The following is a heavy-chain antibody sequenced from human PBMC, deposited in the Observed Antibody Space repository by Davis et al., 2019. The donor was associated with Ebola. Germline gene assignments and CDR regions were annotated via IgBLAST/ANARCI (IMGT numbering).Heavy chain of an antibody. CDR2: ISSSGSTI. D-gene: IGHD2-2*01. Sequence: PGGSLRLSCTASGFTFSDYYMSWIRQAPGKGLEWVSYISSSGSTIYYADSVKGRFTISRDNAKNTLYLQMNSLRAEDTAVYYCAGEGGFCSSTSCWKWFDPWGQGTLVTVSS. J-gene: IGHJ5*02. V-gene: IGHV3-11*04. CDR3: AGEGGFCSSTSCWKWFDP. CDR1: GFTFSDYY.